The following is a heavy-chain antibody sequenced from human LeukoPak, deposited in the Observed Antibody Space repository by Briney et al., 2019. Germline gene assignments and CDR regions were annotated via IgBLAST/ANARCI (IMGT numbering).Heavy chain of an antibody. Sequence: SVKVSCKASGGTFSSYAISWVRQAPGQGLEWMGRILPIFGTANYAQKFQGRVTITTDESTSTAYMELSSLRSEDTAVYYCASSAARRRWLQPGFFDYWGQGTLVTVSS. CDR2: ILPIFGTA. J-gene: IGHJ4*02. CDR3: ASSAARRRWLQPGFFDY. V-gene: IGHV1-69*05. D-gene: IGHD5-24*01. CDR1: GGTFSSYA.